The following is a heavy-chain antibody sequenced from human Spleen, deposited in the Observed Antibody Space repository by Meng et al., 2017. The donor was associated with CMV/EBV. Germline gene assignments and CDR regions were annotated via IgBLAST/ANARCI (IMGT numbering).Heavy chain of an antibody. CDR1: GYTFTGYY. V-gene: IGHV1-46*01. CDR3: ARDQSSSWYSSPEAHYYYYYGMDV. D-gene: IGHD6-13*01. J-gene: IGHJ6*02. Sequence: ASVKVSCKASGYTFTGYYMHWVRQAPGQGLEWMGIINPSGGSTSYAQKFQGRVTMTRDTSTSTVYMELSSLRSEDTAVYYCARDQSSSWYSSPEAHYYYYYGMDVWGQGTTVTVS. CDR2: INPSGGST.